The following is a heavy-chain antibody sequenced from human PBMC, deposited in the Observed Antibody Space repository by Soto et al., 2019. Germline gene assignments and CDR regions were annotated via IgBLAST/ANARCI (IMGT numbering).Heavy chain of an antibody. CDR2: IYYSGST. V-gene: IGHV4-39*01. CDR3: ARRRSDVRLRKYNWFDP. CDR1: GGSISSSSYY. Sequence: SETLSLTCTVSGGSISSSSYYWGWIRQPPGKGLEWIGSIYYSGSTYYNPSLKSRVTISVDTSKNQFSLKLSSVTAADTAVYYCARRRSDVRLRKYNWFDPWGQGTLVTVSS. D-gene: IGHD4-17*01. J-gene: IGHJ5*02.